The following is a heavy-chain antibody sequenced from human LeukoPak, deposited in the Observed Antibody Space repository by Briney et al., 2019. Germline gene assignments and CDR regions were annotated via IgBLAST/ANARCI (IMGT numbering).Heavy chain of an antibody. D-gene: IGHD3-3*01. CDR3: AKDPHPTPLFTIFGVHFGGGDY. CDR2: ISYDGSNK. J-gene: IGHJ4*02. CDR1: GFTFSSYG. Sequence: GGSLRLSCAASGFTFSSYGMHWVRQAPGKGLEWVAVISYDGSNKYYADSVKGRFTISRDNAKNTLYLQMNSLRAEDTAVFYCAKDPHPTPLFTIFGVHFGGGDYWGQGTLVTVSS. V-gene: IGHV3-30*18.